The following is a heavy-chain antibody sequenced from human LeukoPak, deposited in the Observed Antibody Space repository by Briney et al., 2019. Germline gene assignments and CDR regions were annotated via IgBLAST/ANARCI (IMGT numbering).Heavy chain of an antibody. Sequence: SQTLSLTCAISGDSVSSNSAAWTWIRQSPSRGLEWLGRTYYRSKWFDDYVVSVKSRITIKPDTSKNQFSLQLISVTPEDTAVYYCARESVTGHFDYWGQGTLITVSS. V-gene: IGHV6-1*01. CDR2: TYYRSKWFD. CDR1: GDSVSSNSAA. D-gene: IGHD1-20*01. CDR3: ARESVTGHFDY. J-gene: IGHJ4*02.